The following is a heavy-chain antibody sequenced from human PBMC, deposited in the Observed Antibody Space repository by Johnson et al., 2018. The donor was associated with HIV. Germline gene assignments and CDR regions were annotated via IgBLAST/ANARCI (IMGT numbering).Heavy chain of an antibody. CDR2: ISYDGSSK. CDR3: ARGLAADAFDI. D-gene: IGHD6-13*01. CDR1: RFTFSTYG. Sequence: QVQLVESGGGVVQPGRSLRLSCAASRFTFSTYGMHWVRQAPGKGLEWVAVISYDGSSKFYADSVKGRFTISRDNSKNTLYLQMNSLRAEDTAVYYCARGLAADAFDIWGQGTMVTVSS. J-gene: IGHJ3*02. V-gene: IGHV3-30*03.